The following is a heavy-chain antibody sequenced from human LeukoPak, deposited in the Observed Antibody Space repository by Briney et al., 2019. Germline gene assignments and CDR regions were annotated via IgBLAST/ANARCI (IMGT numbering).Heavy chain of an antibody. CDR1: GGSISSHY. CDR2: IYYSGST. CDR3: ASSGDDFWSGYYTN. J-gene: IGHJ3*01. V-gene: IGHV4-59*11. D-gene: IGHD3-3*01. Sequence: PSETLSLTCTVSGGSISSHYWSWIRQPPGKGLEWIGYIYYSGSTNYNPSLKSRVTISVDTSKNQFSLKLSSVTAADTAVYYCASSGDDFWSGYYTNWGQGTMVTVSS.